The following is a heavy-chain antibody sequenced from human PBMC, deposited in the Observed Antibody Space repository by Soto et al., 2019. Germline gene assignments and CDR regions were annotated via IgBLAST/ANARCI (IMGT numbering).Heavy chain of an antibody. J-gene: IGHJ4*02. D-gene: IGHD6-6*01. Sequence: GGSLSLSCAASGFTFSSYSMNWVRQAPGKGPEWVSSISSSSSYIYYADSVKGRFTISRDNAKNSLYLQMNSLRAEDTAVYYWARDWAYSSSSLEYWGQGTLVTVAS. CDR3: ARDWAYSSSSLEY. CDR1: GFTFSSYS. CDR2: ISSSSSYI. V-gene: IGHV3-21*01.